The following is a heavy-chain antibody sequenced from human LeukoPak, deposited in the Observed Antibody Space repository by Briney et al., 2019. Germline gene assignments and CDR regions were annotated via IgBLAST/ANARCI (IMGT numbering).Heavy chain of an antibody. Sequence: PGGSLRLSRAASAFTFSSYGMSWVRQAPGKGLEWVSAISGSGGSTYYADSVRGRFTISRDNFKNTVSLQLNSLRAEDTAMYYCAKDDDWGRFNHWGQGTLVTVSS. V-gene: IGHV3-23*01. CDR2: ISGSGGST. D-gene: IGHD3-16*01. J-gene: IGHJ1*01. CDR3: AKDDDWGRFNH. CDR1: AFTFSSYG.